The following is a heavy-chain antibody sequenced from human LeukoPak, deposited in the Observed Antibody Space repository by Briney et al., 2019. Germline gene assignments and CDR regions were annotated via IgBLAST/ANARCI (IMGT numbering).Heavy chain of an antibody. CDR1: GFTFSSYS. CDR3: ARVGDSSGYLIQYFDY. Sequence: GGSLRLSCAASGFTFSSYSMNWVRQAPGKGLEWVSSISSSSSYIYYADSVKGRFTISRDNAKNSIYLQMNSLRAEDTAVYYCARVGDSSGYLIQYFDYWGQGTPVTVSS. CDR2: ISSSSSYI. D-gene: IGHD3-22*01. V-gene: IGHV3-21*01. J-gene: IGHJ4*02.